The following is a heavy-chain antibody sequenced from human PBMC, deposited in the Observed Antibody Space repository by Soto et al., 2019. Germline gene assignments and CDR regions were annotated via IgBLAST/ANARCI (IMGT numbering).Heavy chain of an antibody. J-gene: IGHJ3*02. CDR1: GFTFSTYW. D-gene: IGHD6-19*01. V-gene: IGHV3-74*01. CDR3: ARVDIAVEYDAFDI. Sequence: EVQLVESGGGLVQPGGSLRLSCAASGFTFSTYWMHWVRQAPGKGLVWVSRINSDGSSTNYADSVKGRFTISRDNAKNTLYLQMNRLRAEDTAVYYCARVDIAVEYDAFDIWGQGTMVTVSS. CDR2: INSDGSST.